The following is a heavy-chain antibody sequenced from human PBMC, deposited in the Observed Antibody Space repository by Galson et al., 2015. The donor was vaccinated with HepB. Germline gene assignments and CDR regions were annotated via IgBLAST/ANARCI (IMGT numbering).Heavy chain of an antibody. D-gene: IGHD3/OR15-3a*01. V-gene: IGHV1-18*01. CDR1: GDTLSNDV. J-gene: IGHJ5*01. Sequence: SVKVSCKASGDTLSNDVISWVRQAPGQKLEWMGWISSYTGNTNYAQKLQDRLTMTIDTSTRTAYMELRSPRSDDTAVYYCANGKGDWYYDSWGQGTLVTVSS. CDR2: ISSYTGNT. CDR3: ANGKGDWYYDS.